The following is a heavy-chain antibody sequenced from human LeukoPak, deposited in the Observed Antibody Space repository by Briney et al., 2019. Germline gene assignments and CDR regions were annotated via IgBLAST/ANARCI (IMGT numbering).Heavy chain of an antibody. CDR3: ATLIAVAGTFDY. J-gene: IGHJ4*02. Sequence: PSETLSLTCAVYGGSFSGYYWSWIRQPPGKGLEWIGEINHSGSTNYNPSLKSRVTISVDTSKNQFSLKLSSVTAADTAVYYCATLIAVAGTFDYWGQGTLVTVSS. CDR2: INHSGST. D-gene: IGHD6-19*01. V-gene: IGHV4-34*01. CDR1: GGSFSGYY.